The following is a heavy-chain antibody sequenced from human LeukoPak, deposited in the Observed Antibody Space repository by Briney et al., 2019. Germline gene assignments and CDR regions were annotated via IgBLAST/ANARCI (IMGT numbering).Heavy chain of an antibody. V-gene: IGHV3-7*01. CDR3: TRVIVAVPGYFDYFDF. CDR2: INEDGSNK. CDR1: GFTFSNYY. J-gene: IGHJ4*02. Sequence: GGSLRLPCAASGFTFSNYYMRWIRQAPGKGLEWVANINEDGSNKWHLGSVKGRFTVSRDNARNSLYLQMNSLRAEDTAVYYCTRVIVAVPGYFDYFDFWGQGALVTVSS. D-gene: IGHD6-19*01.